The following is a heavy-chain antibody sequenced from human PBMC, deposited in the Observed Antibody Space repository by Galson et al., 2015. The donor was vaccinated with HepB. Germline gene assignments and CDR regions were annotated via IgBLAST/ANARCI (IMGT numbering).Heavy chain of an antibody. CDR1: GFTFSDYA. D-gene: IGHD2-2*01. V-gene: IGHV3-30-3*01. J-gene: IGHJ4*02. CDR3: AKAGGYCSGTSCYGRRVDY. CDR2: ISYDGSNK. Sequence: SLRLSCAASGFTFSDYAMHWVRQAPGKGLEWVAIISYDGSNKYYPDSVKGRFTISRDNSKNTLYLQMNSLRAEDTAVYYCAKAGGYCSGTSCYGRRVDYWGQGTLVTVSS.